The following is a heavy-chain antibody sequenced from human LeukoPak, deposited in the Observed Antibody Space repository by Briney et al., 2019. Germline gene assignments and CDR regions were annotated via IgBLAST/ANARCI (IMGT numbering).Heavy chain of an antibody. Sequence: SVKVSCKASGGTFSSYAISWVRQAPGQGLEWMGGIIPIFGTANYAQKFQGRVTITTDESTSTAYMELSSLRSEDTAVHYCATPYYYDSSGYYYFDYWGQGTLVTVSS. J-gene: IGHJ4*02. V-gene: IGHV1-69*05. CDR2: IIPIFGTA. CDR1: GGTFSSYA. D-gene: IGHD3-22*01. CDR3: ATPYYYDSSGYYYFDY.